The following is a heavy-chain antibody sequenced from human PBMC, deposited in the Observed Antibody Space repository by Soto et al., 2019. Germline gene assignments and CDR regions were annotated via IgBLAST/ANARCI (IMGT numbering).Heavy chain of an antibody. Sequence: SVKVSCTASGGTFSSYVISWVRQAPGQGLEWMGGIIPIFGTANYAQKFQGRVTITADESTSTAYMELSSLRSEDTAVYYCASGPYSNQLTERGVYYYYGMDVWGQGSTVTVS. CDR2: IIPIFGTA. V-gene: IGHV1-69*13. CDR3: ASGPYSNQLTERGVYYYYGMDV. J-gene: IGHJ6*02. D-gene: IGHD4-4*01. CDR1: GGTFSSYV.